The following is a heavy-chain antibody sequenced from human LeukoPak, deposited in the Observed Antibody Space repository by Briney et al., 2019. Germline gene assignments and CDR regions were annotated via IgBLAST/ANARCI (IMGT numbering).Heavy chain of an antibody. J-gene: IGHJ4*02. V-gene: IGHV1-2*02. D-gene: IGHD3-22*01. CDR2: INPNSGDT. CDR1: GNTFTAYY. Sequence: ASVKVSCKSSGNTFTAYYIHWVRQAPGQGLEWMGWINPNSGDTNYAQKFQGRVTVTGDTSISTSYMELSRLRSDDTAVYYCARADYFDNSGYYELWGQGTLVTVSS. CDR3: ARADYFDNSGYYEL.